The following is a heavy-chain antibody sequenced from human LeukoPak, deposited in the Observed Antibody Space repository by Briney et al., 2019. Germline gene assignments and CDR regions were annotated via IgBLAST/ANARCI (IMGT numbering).Heavy chain of an antibody. J-gene: IGHJ4*02. CDR1: GFSFSSYT. CDR2: ISSSSSYI. Sequence: GGSLRLSCAASGFSFSSYTMNWVRQAPGKGLEWVSIISSSSSYIYYADSVKGRFTISRDNAKNSLYLQMNSLRAEDTAVYYCARGDYGGDYFDYWGQGTLVTVSS. V-gene: IGHV3-21*04. CDR3: ARGDYGGDYFDY. D-gene: IGHD4-23*01.